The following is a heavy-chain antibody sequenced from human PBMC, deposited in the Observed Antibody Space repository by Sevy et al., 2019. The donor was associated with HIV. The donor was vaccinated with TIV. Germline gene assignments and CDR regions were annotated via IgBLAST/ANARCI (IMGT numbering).Heavy chain of an antibody. V-gene: IGHV1-2*02. CDR2: INPNSGGT. Sequence: ASVKVSCKASGYTFTGYYMHWVRQAPGQGLEWMGWINPNSGGTNYAQKFKGRVTMTRDTSISKAYMELSRLRSDDTAVYYCARLATIAKFAFDYWGQGTLVTVSS. D-gene: IGHD5-12*01. CDR3: ARLATIAKFAFDY. CDR1: GYTFTGYY. J-gene: IGHJ4*02.